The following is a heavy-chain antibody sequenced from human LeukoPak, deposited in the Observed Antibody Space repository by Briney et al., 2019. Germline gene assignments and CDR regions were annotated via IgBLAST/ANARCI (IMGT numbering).Heavy chain of an antibody. J-gene: IGHJ6*03. CDR3: ARGSRRLVAGIIDYFYYYMDV. CDR2: IKKDGSEK. CDR1: GFTFSSYW. Sequence: GGSLRLSCAASGFTFSSYWMSWVRQAPGKGLEWVANIKKDGSEKYYVDSVKGRFTISRDNAKNSLYLQMNSLRAEDTAVYYCARGSRRLVAGIIDYFYYYMDVWGKGTTVTVSS. V-gene: IGHV3-7*01. D-gene: IGHD2-15*01.